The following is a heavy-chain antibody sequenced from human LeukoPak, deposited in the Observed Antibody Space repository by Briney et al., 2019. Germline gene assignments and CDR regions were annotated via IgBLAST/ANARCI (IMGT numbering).Heavy chain of an antibody. D-gene: IGHD6-13*01. CDR2: IKQDASEK. CDR1: GFTFSSYW. Sequence: GGSLRLSCAASGFTFSSYWMSWVRQAPGKGLEWVANIKQDASEKYYAASVTGRFTIFKDNAKNSLYLQMNSLRAEDTAVYFCARVSLAGAFFDSWGQGTLVTVAS. CDR3: ARVSLAGAFFDS. V-gene: IGHV3-7*01. J-gene: IGHJ4*02.